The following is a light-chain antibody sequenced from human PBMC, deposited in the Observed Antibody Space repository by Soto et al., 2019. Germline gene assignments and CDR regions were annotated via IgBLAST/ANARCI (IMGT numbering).Light chain of an antibody. CDR2: EVS. J-gene: IGLJ2*01. V-gene: IGLV2-8*01. Sequence: QSALTQPPSASGSPGQSVTISCTGTSSDVGGYNYVSWYQQHPGKAPKLMIYEVSKRPSGVPDRFSGSKSGNTASLTVSGLQAEDEADYCCSSYAGSNHGVVLGGGTKVNVL. CDR1: SSDVGGYNY. CDR3: SSYAGSNHGVV.